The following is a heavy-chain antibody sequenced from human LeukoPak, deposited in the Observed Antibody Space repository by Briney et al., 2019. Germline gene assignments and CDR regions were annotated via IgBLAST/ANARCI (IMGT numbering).Heavy chain of an antibody. D-gene: IGHD1-26*01. CDR2: INHSGST. V-gene: IGHV4-34*01. CDR1: GGSFSGYY. CDR3: ARVTPGVSPSGAFDY. Sequence: PSETLSLTCAVYGGSFSGYYWSWIRQPPGKGLEWIGEINHSGSTNYNPSLKSRVTISVDTSKNQFSLKLSSVTAADTAVYYCARVTPGVSPSGAFDYWGQGTLVTVSS. J-gene: IGHJ4*02.